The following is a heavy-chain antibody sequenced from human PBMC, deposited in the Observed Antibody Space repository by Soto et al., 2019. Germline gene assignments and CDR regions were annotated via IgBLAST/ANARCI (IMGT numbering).Heavy chain of an antibody. J-gene: IGHJ4*02. Sequence: SETLSLPCDVSGDSISRGYHWAWIRQAPGKGLEWIASIYHTGTTYYTPSLESRLTISVDTSKNQFSLKLTSVTAADAAVYYCASADNVGFWPYCGQGTLATVPS. V-gene: IGHV4-38-2*01. CDR3: ASADNVGFWPY. CDR1: GDSISRGYH. CDR2: IYHTGTT. D-gene: IGHD2-15*01.